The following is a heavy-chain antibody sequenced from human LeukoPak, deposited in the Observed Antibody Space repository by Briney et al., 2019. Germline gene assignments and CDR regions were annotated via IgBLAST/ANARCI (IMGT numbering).Heavy chain of an antibody. J-gene: IGHJ4*02. V-gene: IGHV3-30*18. Sequence: GGSLRLSCAASGFTFSNYGMHWVRQAPGKGLEWVAVISYDGSAEYYADSVKGRFAIYRDNSRNTLYLQMNSLRPEDMAVYYCAKELTRGSSWYEDYWGQGTLVTVSS. D-gene: IGHD6-13*01. CDR2: ISYDGSAE. CDR1: GFTFSNYG. CDR3: AKELTRGSSWYEDY.